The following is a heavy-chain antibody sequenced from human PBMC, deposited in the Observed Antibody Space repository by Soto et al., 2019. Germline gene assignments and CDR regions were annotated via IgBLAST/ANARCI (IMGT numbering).Heavy chain of an antibody. J-gene: IGHJ4*02. D-gene: IGHD3-16*02. CDR2: IYYSGST. CDR3: ACTSDYIWGSYRSGFDY. Sequence: SETLSLTCTVSGGSISSYYWSWIRQPPGKGLEWIGYIYYSGSTNYNPSLKSRVTISVDTSKNQFSLKLGSVTAADTAVYYCACTSDYIWGSYRSGFDYWGQGTLVTVSS. CDR1: GGSISSYY. V-gene: IGHV4-59*08.